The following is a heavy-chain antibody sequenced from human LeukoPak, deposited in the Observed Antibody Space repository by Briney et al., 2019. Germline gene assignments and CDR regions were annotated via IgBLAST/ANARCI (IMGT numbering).Heavy chain of an antibody. D-gene: IGHD2-2*02. J-gene: IGHJ1*01. CDR3: ARPDCSSTSCYTFQH. CDR2: IYGGGKT. Sequence: GGSLRLSCAASGFTVSSNYLSWVRQAPGKGLEWVSIIYGGGKTYYADSVKGRFTISRDNSGNTLYLQMNSLRAEDTAVYYCARPDCSSTSCYTFQHWGQGTLVTVSS. CDR1: GFTVSSNY. V-gene: IGHV3-66*02.